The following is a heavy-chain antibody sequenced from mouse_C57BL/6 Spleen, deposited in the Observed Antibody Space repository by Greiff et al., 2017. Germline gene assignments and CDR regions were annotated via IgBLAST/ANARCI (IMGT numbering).Heavy chain of an antibody. D-gene: IGHD1-1*01. Sequence: EVKLMESGGDLVKPGGSLKLSCAASGFTFSSYGMSWVRQTPDKRLEWVATISSGGSYTYYPDSVKGRFTISRDNAKNTLYLQMSSLKSEDTAMYYCARGGYYGSSEYFDYWGQGTTLTGSS. V-gene: IGHV5-6*01. CDR1: GFTFSSYG. CDR2: ISSGGSYT. CDR3: ARGGYYGSSEYFDY. J-gene: IGHJ2*01.